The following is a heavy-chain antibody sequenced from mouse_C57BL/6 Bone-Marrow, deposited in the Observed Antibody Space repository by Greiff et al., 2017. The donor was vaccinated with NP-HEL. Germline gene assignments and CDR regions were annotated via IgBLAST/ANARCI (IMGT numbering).Heavy chain of an antibody. V-gene: IGHV14-3*01. Sequence: EVQLVESVAELVRPGASVKLSCTASGFNIKNTYMHWVKQRPEQGLEWIGRIDPANGNTKYAPKFQGKATITADTSSNTAYLQLSSLTSEDTAIYYCAEAMVTTIYYYAMDYWGQGTSVTVSS. CDR2: IDPANGNT. CDR1: GFNIKNTY. J-gene: IGHJ4*01. CDR3: AEAMVTTIYYYAMDY. D-gene: IGHD2-1*01.